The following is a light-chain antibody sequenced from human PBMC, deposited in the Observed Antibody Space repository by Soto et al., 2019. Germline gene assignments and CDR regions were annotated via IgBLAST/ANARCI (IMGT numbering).Light chain of an antibody. CDR2: DVS. CDR1: QSDGNY. Sequence: IVLTQSPATLSLSPGERATLSCRASQSDGNYIAWYQQKPGQHPRLLIYDVSNRATGVPARFSGSGSGTDFTLTISSLEPEDFGVYHCQQRSSWPRMYTFGQGTKLEI. CDR3: QQRSSWPRMYT. V-gene: IGKV3-11*01. J-gene: IGKJ2*01.